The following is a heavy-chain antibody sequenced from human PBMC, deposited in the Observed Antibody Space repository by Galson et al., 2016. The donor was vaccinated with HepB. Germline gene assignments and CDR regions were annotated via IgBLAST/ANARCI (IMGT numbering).Heavy chain of an antibody. J-gene: IGHJ1*01. V-gene: IGHV3-30*18. CDR2: ISHDGSDK. Sequence: SLRLSCAASGFTFSSYGMHWVRQAPGKGLEWVAVISHDGSDKYYADSVKGRFTISRDNSKNTLYLQMNSLRAEDTAVYYCAKDEDYGGNSGNGYFQHWGQGTLVTVSS. D-gene: IGHD4-23*01. CDR3: AKDEDYGGNSGNGYFQH. CDR1: GFTFSSYG.